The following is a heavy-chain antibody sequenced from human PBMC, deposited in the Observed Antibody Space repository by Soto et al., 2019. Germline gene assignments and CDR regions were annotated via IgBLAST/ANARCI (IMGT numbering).Heavy chain of an antibody. CDR3: ARVMDTAMVIYYYYYGMDV. J-gene: IGHJ6*02. Sequence: ASVKVSCKASGGTFSSYAISWVRQAPGQGLEWMGGIIPIFGTANYAQKFQGRVTITADKSTSTAYMELSSLRSEDTAVYYCARVMDTAMVIYYYYYGMDVWGQGTTVNVSS. V-gene: IGHV1-69*06. D-gene: IGHD5-18*01. CDR1: GGTFSSYA. CDR2: IIPIFGTA.